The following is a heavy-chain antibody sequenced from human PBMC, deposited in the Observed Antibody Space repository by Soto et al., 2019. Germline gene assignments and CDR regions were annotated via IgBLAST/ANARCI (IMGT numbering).Heavy chain of an antibody. CDR1: GFSFRDYW. V-gene: IGHV3-7*01. Sequence: GGSLRLSCAASGFSFRDYWMTWVRQAPGKGLDWVANIKQDGSEKYYLDSLKGRFTISRDNAKNSVYLLMNSLRAEDTAVYYCARGKDGRRAGTYYFDMDVWGKGTTVTVSS. CDR3: ARGKDGRRAGTYYFDMDV. CDR2: IKQDGSEK. D-gene: IGHD1-1*01. J-gene: IGHJ6*03.